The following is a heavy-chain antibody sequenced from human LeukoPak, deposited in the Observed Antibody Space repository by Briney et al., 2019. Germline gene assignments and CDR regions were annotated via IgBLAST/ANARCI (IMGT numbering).Heavy chain of an antibody. J-gene: IGHJ4*02. CDR1: GFIFTDYY. D-gene: IGHD2-2*01. V-gene: IGHV3-69-1*01. CDR2: SGSTI. Sequence: GGSLRLSCAASGFIFTDYYTISVSGSTIYYGDSVKGRFTISRDNAKNSLYLQMNSLRVEDTAVYYCARDGAPDAHCSSASCAIRWGQGTLVTVSS. CDR3: ARDGAPDAHCSSASCAIR.